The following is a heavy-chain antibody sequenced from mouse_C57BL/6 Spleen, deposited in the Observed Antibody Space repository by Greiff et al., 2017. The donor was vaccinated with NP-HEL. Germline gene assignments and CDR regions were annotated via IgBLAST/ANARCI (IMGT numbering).Heavy chain of an antibody. CDR1: GYTFTSYW. CDR2: IDPSDSDT. CDR3: ALNDYFDY. J-gene: IGHJ2*01. Sequence: QVQLKQPGAELVMPGASVKLSCKASGYTFTSYWMHWVKQRPGQGLEWIGKIDPSDSDTNYNQKFKGKSTLTVDKSSSTAYMQLSSLTSEDSAVYYCALNDYFDYWGQGTTLTFSS. V-gene: IGHV1-69*01.